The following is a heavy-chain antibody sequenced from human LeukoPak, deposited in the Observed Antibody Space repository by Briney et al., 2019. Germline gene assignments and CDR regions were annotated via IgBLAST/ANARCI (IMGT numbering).Heavy chain of an antibody. CDR1: GYSISSGYY. D-gene: IGHD3-10*01. CDR3: ARGPIAGGFDP. J-gene: IGHJ5*02. CDR2: IYHSGST. Sequence: SETLSLTCTVSGYSISSGYYWGWIRQPPGKGLEWIGSIYHSGSTNYNPSLKSRVTISVATSKNQFSLKLNSVTAADTAVYYFARGPIAGGFDPWGQGTLVTVSS. V-gene: IGHV4-38-2*02.